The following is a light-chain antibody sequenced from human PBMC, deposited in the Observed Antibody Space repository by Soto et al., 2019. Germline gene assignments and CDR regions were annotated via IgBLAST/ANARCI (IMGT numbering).Light chain of an antibody. Sequence: DIQMTQSPSSLSASVGDRVTITCRASQGISNYLAWYQQRPGKVPKLLIYAASTLQSGVPSRFSGSGSGTDFTITISSLQPEDVETEYGKKYNSAPWTFGQGTKVEIK. CDR2: AAS. J-gene: IGKJ1*01. CDR1: QGISNY. V-gene: IGKV1-27*01. CDR3: KKYNSAPWT.